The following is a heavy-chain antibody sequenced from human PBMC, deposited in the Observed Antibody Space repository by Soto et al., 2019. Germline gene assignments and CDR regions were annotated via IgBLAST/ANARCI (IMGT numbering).Heavy chain of an antibody. CDR2: IDTSYSYS. V-gene: IGHV5-10-1*01. D-gene: IGHD2-15*01. CDR3: ARDCSSSSCSQLYGMDV. J-gene: IGHJ6*02. CDR1: GYSFTKYW. Sequence: GESLKISCKGSGYSFTKYWIIWVRQVHGKGLEWMGRIDTSYSYSHYSPSFQGHVTISVDKSISTGYLQWSSLKASDTAMYYCARDCSSSSCSQLYGMDVWGQGTTVTVSS.